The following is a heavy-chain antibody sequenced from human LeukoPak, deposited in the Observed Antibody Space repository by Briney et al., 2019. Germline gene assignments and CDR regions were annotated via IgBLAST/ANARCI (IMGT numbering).Heavy chain of an antibody. CDR2: ISSSSSYI. V-gene: IGHV3-21*01. CDR1: GFTFSSYW. D-gene: IGHD3-22*01. CDR3: ARARYYYDSSGYFDY. J-gene: IGHJ4*02. Sequence: GGSLRLSCAASGFTFSSYWMSWVRQAPGKGLEWVSSISSSSSYIDYADSVKGRFTISRDNAKNSLYLQMNSLRAEDTAVYYCARARYYYDSSGYFDYWGQGTLVTVSS.